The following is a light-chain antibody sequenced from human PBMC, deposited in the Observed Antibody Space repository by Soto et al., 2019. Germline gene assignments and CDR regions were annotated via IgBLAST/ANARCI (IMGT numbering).Light chain of an antibody. CDR1: QGIDTY. CDR2: AAS. CDR3: QHYNSYSEA. Sequence: KMTQSPSSLSASVGDRVTITCRASQGIDTYLAWYQQKPRRVPKLLIYAASTLQSGVPSRFSGSGSGTEFTLTISSLQPDDFATYYCQHYNSYSEAFGQGTKVDIK. J-gene: IGKJ1*01. V-gene: IGKV1-27*01.